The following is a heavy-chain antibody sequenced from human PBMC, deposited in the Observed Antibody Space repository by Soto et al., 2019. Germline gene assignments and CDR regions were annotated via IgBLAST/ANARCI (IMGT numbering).Heavy chain of an antibody. D-gene: IGHD1-26*01. CDR2: IIPIFCTA. Sequence: QVQLVQSGAEVKKPGSSVKVSCKASGGTFSSYAISWVRQAPGQGLEWMGGIIPIFCTANYAQKFQGRVTITPAESTSTAYMELSSLRSEDTAVYYCARDRSDVGPDAFDIWGQGTMVTVSS. J-gene: IGHJ3*02. V-gene: IGHV1-69*01. CDR3: ARDRSDVGPDAFDI. CDR1: GGTFSSYA.